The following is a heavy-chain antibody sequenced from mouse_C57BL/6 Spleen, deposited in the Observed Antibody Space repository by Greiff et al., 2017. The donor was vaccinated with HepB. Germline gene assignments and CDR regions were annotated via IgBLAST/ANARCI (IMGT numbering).Heavy chain of an antibody. CDR3: ARSSPYYYGSNWYFDV. V-gene: IGHV5-17*01. CDR2: ISSGSSTI. CDR1: GFTFSDYG. Sequence: DVMLVESGGGLVKPGGSLKLSCAASGFTFSDYGMHWVRQAPEKGLEWVAYISSGSSTIYYADTVKGRFTISRDNAKNTLFLQMTSLRSEDTAMYYCARSSPYYYGSNWYFDVWGTGTTVTVSS. J-gene: IGHJ1*03. D-gene: IGHD1-1*01.